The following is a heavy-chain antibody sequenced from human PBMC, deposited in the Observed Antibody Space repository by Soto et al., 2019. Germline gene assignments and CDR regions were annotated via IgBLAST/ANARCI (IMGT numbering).Heavy chain of an antibody. CDR3: ARVRIMMLLLVVYYHELMDF. Sequence: SETLSLTWAVSGYSMSSGYYWGWIRQPPGKGLEWIGSIYHSGSTYYNPALKSRVTISVDTPKNQFSLKLSSVTAADTAVYYCARVRIMMLLLVVYYHELMDFCGQGTTVTGS. J-gene: IGHJ6*02. V-gene: IGHV4-38-2*01. D-gene: IGHD3-16*01. CDR2: IYHSGST. CDR1: GYSMSSGYY.